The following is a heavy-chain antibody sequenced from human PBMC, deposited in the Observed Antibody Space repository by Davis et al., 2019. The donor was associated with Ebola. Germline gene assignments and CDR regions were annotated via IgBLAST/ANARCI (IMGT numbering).Heavy chain of an antibody. CDR2: INHSGST. CDR1: GGSFSGYY. CDR3: ARRAGSSWSNGY. J-gene: IGHJ4*02. V-gene: IGHV4-34*01. D-gene: IGHD6-6*01. Sequence: PGGSLRLSCAVYGGSFSGYYWSWIRQPPGKGLEWIGEINHSGSTNYNPSLKSRVTISVDTSKNQFSLKLSSVTAADMAVYYCARRAGSSWSNGYWGQGTLVTVSS.